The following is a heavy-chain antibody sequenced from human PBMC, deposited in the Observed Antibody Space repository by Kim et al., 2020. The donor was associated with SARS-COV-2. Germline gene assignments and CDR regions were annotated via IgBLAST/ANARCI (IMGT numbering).Heavy chain of an antibody. V-gene: IGHV1-2*02. Sequence: ASVKVSCKASGYTFTGYYMHWVRQAPGQGLEWMGWINPNSGGTNYAQKFQGRVTMTRDTSISTAYMELSRLRSDDTAVYYCARDSSGWYRPNGGDYWGQGTLVTVSS. CDR3: ARDSSGWYRPNGGDY. CDR1: GYTFTGYY. D-gene: IGHD6-19*01. J-gene: IGHJ4*02. CDR2: INPNSGGT.